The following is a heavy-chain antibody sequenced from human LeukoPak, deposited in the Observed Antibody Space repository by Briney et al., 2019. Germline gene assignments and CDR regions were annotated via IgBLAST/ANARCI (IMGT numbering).Heavy chain of an antibody. V-gene: IGHV4-61*01. J-gene: IGHJ4*02. CDR2: IYYSGST. Sequence: SETLSLTCTVSGGSVSSGSYYWSWIRQPPGKGLEWIGYIYYSGSTNYNPSLKSRVTISVDTSKNQFSLKLSSVTAADAAVYYCARDGIDILTGPLNSWGQGTLVTVSS. CDR1: GGSVSSGSYY. CDR3: ARDGIDILTGPLNS. D-gene: IGHD3-9*01.